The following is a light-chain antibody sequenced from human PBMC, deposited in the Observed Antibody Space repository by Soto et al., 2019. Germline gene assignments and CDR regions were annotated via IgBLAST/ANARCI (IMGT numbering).Light chain of an antibody. J-gene: IGLJ2*01. CDR3: AAWDDSLNGVA. CDR2: SNN. CDR1: SSNIGSST. V-gene: IGLV1-44*01. Sequence: QSVLTQPPSASGTPGQRVTISCSGSSSNIGSSTVNWYQQLPGTSPKLLIYSNNQRPSGVPDRFSGSKSGTSASLAISGLQSEDEADYSCAAWDDSLNGVAFGGGTKLTVL.